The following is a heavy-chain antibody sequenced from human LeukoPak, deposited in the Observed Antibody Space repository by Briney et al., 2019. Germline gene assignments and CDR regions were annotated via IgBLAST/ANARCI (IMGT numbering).Heavy chain of an antibody. D-gene: IGHD4-17*01. CDR3: ARALNPYTVTTPHDY. V-gene: IGHV1-58*02. CDR2: IVVGSGNT. Sequence: GTSVKVSXKASGFTFTSSAMQWVRQARGQRLEWIGWIVVGSGNTNYAQKFQERVTITRDMSTSTAYMELSSLRSEDTAVYYCARALNPYTVTTPHDYWGQGTLVTVSS. J-gene: IGHJ4*02. CDR1: GFTFTSSA.